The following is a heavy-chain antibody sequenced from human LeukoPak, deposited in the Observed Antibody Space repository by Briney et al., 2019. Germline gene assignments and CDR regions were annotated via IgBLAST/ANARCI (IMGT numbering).Heavy chain of an antibody. V-gene: IGHV1-2*06. D-gene: IGHD6-19*01. CDR1: GYTFTGYY. CDR3: ARDFRESSGSIGY. J-gene: IGHJ4*02. CDR2: INPNSGGT. Sequence: GASVKVSCKASGYTFTGYYMHWVRQAPGQGLEWMGRINPNSGGTNYAQKFQGRVTMTRDTSISTAYMELSRLRSDDTAVYYCARDFRESSGSIGYWGQGTLVTVSS.